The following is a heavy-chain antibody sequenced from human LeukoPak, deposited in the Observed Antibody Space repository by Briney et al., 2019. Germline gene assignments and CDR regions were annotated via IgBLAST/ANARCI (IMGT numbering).Heavy chain of an antibody. V-gene: IGHV3-23*01. J-gene: IGHJ4*02. CDR3: AKDSTSGTADH. Sequence: PGGSLRLSCAASGFTFSSYAMRWVRQAPGKGLEWVSLIGGSGGSTYYADSVEGRFTISRDNSKNTLYLQMNSLRAEDTAVYYCAKDSTSGTADHWGQGTLVTVSS. CDR2: IGGSGGST. D-gene: IGHD1-1*01. CDR1: GFTFSSYA.